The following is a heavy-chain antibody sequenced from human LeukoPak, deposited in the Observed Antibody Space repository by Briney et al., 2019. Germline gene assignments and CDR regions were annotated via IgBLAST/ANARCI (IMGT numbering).Heavy chain of an antibody. V-gene: IGHV3-30*02. D-gene: IGHD7-27*01. CDR1: GFSRYG. CDR2: TLFDGSKK. CDR3: AKDSCAGCGVAWGLHV. Sequence: GGSLRLSCAASGFSRYGMHWVRQSPGKGLAWVAFTLFDGSKKDYADSVKGRFTISRDSSNNRLYLQVNSLRIDDTAVYYCAKDSCAGCGVAWGLHVWGKGTTDTVSS. J-gene: IGHJ6*04.